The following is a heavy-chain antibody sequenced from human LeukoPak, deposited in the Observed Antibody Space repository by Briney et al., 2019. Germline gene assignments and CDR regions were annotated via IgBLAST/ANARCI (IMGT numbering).Heavy chain of an antibody. CDR2: IYPGDSDT. Sequence: GESLKIPCKGSGYSFTSYWIGWVRQMPGKGLEWMGIIYPGDSDTRYSPSFQGQVTISADKSISTAYLQWSSLKASDTAMYYCARRARYSYGAYYFDYWGQGTLVTVSS. V-gene: IGHV5-51*01. CDR3: ARRARYSYGAYYFDY. D-gene: IGHD5-18*01. J-gene: IGHJ4*02. CDR1: GYSFTSYW.